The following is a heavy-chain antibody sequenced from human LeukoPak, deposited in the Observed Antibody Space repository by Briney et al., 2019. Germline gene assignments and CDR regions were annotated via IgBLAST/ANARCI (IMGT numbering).Heavy chain of an antibody. V-gene: IGHV4-61*02. J-gene: IGHJ5*02. CDR1: GGSISSGSYY. Sequence: SETLSLTCTVSGGSISSGSYYWRWIRQPAGKGLEWIVRIYTSGSTNYNPSLKSRVTISVDTSKNQSSLKLSSVTAADTAVYYCARTGSGSGNNRFWFDPWGQGTLVTVSS. CDR2: IYTSGST. D-gene: IGHD3-10*01. CDR3: ARTGSGSGNNRFWFDP.